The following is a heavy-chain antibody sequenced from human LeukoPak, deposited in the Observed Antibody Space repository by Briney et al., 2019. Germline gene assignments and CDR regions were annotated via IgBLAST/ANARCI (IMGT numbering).Heavy chain of an antibody. CDR3: ARTSTTVTTWSFDY. V-gene: IGHV4-61*02. CDR1: GGSISSGSYY. CDR2: IYTSGST. J-gene: IGHJ4*02. D-gene: IGHD4-17*01. Sequence: PSETLSLTCTVSGGSISSGSYYGSWIRQPAGRGLEWIGRIYTSGSTNSNPSLKSRVTISVDTSKNQFSLKLSSVTAADTAVYYCARTSTTVTTWSFDYWGQGTLVTVSS.